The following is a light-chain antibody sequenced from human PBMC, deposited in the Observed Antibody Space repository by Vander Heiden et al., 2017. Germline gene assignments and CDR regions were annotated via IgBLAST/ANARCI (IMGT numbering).Light chain of an antibody. CDR1: SSNIGSNS. CDR3: ATWDDGRNGVV. V-gene: IGLV1-44*01. CDR2: SNN. J-gene: IGLJ2*01. Sequence: QSVLTQTPSASGTPGQRLTISCSGSSSNIGSNSVNWYQQLPGTALKLLIHSNNQRPSGVPYRFSGSKSGTSASLTISGLQSEDEADYYCATWDDGRNGVVFGGGTKLTVL.